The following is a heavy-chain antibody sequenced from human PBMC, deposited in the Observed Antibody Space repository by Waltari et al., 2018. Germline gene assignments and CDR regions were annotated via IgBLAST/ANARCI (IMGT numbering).Heavy chain of an antibody. CDR1: GYTFRDYG. V-gene: IGHV3-30*18. D-gene: IGHD6-13*01. Sequence: QGQLVESGGGVVQPGRSLRLSCEGSGYTFRDYGIHWVRQAPGKGLGGLAVRVYEGNHKNYADSVKGRFTISKDNSKKTVYLEMNSLGVDDTAVYHCAKDRRWSAGGFYYYYGMDVWGQGTTVVVSS. J-gene: IGHJ6*02. CDR2: RVYEGNHK. CDR3: AKDRRWSAGGFYYYYGMDV.